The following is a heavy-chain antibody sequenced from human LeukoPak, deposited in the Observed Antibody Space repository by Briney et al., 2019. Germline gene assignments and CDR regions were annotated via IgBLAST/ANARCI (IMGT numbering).Heavy chain of an antibody. CDR1: GFTFSTYG. D-gene: IGHD3-10*01. CDR3: AKDQSHGSGSYYPDY. CDR2: IWYDGSNK. Sequence: GGSLRLSCAASGFTFSTYGMHWVRQAPGKGLEWVAVIWYDGSNKYYADSVKGRFTISRDNSKNTLYLQMNSLRAEDTAVYYCAKDQSHGSGSYYPDYWGQGTLVTVSS. J-gene: IGHJ4*02. V-gene: IGHV3-33*06.